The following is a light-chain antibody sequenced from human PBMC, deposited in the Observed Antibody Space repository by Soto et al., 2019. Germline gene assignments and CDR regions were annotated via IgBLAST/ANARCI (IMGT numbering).Light chain of an antibody. CDR3: QQRSIWHPL. J-gene: IGKJ3*01. CDR1: QSVSNY. V-gene: IGKV3-11*01. CDR2: DAS. Sequence: EIVLTQSPATLSLSPGERITLSCRASQSVSNYLAWYQQKPGQAPRLLIYDASNREPGIPARFSGSGSGTDFALTITSLEPDDFAVYYCQQRSIWHPLFGPGTKVDIK.